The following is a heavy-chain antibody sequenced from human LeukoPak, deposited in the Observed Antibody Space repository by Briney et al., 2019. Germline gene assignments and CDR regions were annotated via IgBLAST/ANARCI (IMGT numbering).Heavy chain of an antibody. V-gene: IGHV3-23*01. D-gene: IGHD5-18*01. CDR1: GLTFSNYA. J-gene: IGHJ4*02. Sequence: GGSLRLSCAASGLTFSNYAMSWVRQAPGKGLEWVSSITGGGDDTYYTDSVKGRFTISRDNSKNTLFLQINSLRAEDTAVYYCARDLSRIHLWSNPYFDYWGQGTLVTVSS. CDR3: ARDLSRIHLWSNPYFDY. CDR2: ITGGGDDT.